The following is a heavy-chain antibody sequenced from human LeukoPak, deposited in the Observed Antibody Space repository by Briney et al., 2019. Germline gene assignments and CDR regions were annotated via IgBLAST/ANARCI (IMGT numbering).Heavy chain of an antibody. Sequence: ASVKVSCKASGYTFTGYYMHWVRQAPGQGLEWMGWISAYNGNTNYAQKLQGRVTMTTDTSTSTAYMELRSLRSDDTAVYYCARGRMVTNFDYWGQGTLVTVSS. J-gene: IGHJ4*02. CDR3: ARGRMVTNFDY. V-gene: IGHV1-18*04. CDR1: GYTFTGYY. CDR2: ISAYNGNT. D-gene: IGHD5-18*01.